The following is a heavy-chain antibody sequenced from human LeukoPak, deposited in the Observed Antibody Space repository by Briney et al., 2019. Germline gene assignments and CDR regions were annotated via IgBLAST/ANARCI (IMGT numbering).Heavy chain of an antibody. J-gene: IGHJ6*03. CDR2: ISYDGSNK. CDR3: TRGLGYCSSTSAGCYYMDV. D-gene: IGHD2-2*01. CDR1: GFTFSSYA. Sequence: PGGSLRLSCAASGFTFSSYAMHWVRQAPGKGLEWVAVISYDGSNKYYADSVKGRFTISRDNSKNTLYLQMNSLRAEDTAVYYCTRGLGYCSSTSAGCYYMDVWGKGTTVTVSS. V-gene: IGHV3-30-3*01.